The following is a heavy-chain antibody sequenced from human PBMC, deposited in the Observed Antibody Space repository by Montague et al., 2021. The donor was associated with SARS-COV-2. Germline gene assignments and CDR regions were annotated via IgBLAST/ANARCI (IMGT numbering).Heavy chain of an antibody. CDR1: GGSFSDYY. Sequence: SETLSLTCAVYGGSFSDYYWSWIRQPPGKGLEWMGEINHSGSTGYNPSLKSRVTISVDTSKNQFSLRLTSVTAADTAVYYCARERQGNYFHYYGLDAWGQGTTVTVSS. V-gene: IGHV4-34*01. D-gene: IGHD1-1*01. CDR3: ARERQGNYFHYYGLDA. J-gene: IGHJ6*02. CDR2: INHSGST.